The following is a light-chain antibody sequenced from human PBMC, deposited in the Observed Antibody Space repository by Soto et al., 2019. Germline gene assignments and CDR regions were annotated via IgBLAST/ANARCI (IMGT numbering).Light chain of an antibody. V-gene: IGKV3-20*01. CDR3: QRYGSSPPLT. Sequence: EIVLMQSPGTLSLSPGERATLSCSASQSVTSSYLAWYQQKPGQAPRLLIDGASRRATGIPDRFSGSGSGTDFTLTIGRLGPEDFAVYYCQRYGSSPPLTFGGGTKVEIK. J-gene: IGKJ4*01. CDR2: GAS. CDR1: QSVTSSY.